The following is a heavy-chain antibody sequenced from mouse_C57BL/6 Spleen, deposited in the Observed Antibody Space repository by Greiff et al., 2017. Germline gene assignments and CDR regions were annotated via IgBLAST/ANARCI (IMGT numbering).Heavy chain of an antibody. CDR2: INYDGSST. Sequence: EVMLVESEGGLVQPGSSMKLSCTASGFTFSDYYMAWVRQVPEKGLEWVANINYDGSSTYYLDSLKSRFIISRDNAKNILYLQMSSLKSEDTATYYCAREGYDYDLYYFDYWGQGTTLTVSS. V-gene: IGHV5-16*01. CDR3: AREGYDYDLYYFDY. D-gene: IGHD2-4*01. J-gene: IGHJ2*01. CDR1: GFTFSDYY.